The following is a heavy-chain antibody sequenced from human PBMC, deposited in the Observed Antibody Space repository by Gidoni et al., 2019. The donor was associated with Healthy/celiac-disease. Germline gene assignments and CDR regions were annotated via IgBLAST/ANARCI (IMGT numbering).Heavy chain of an antibody. D-gene: IGHD2-2*01. Sequence: QVQLQQWGAGLLKPSEPLSLTFPVYGGSFSGYYWSWIRQPPGKGLEWMGEINPRGSTNYNPSLKSRVTISVDTSKNQFSLKLSSVTAADTAVYYCARGRSIVVVPAAILAFDIWGQGTMVTVSS. CDR3: ARGRSIVVVPAAILAFDI. CDR2: INPRGST. V-gene: IGHV4-34*01. J-gene: IGHJ3*02. CDR1: GGSFSGYY.